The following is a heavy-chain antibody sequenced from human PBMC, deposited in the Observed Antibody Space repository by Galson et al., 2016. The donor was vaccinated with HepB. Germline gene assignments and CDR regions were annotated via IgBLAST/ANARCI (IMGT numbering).Heavy chain of an antibody. D-gene: IGHD6-13*01. CDR2: INQDGSVE. CDR1: GFSIRNHW. V-gene: IGHV3-7*03. Sequence: SLRLSCAASGFSIRNHWMSWVRQAPGKGLEWVANINQDGSVEKYADSVRGRFTVFKDNAKNSFYLQLNSLSADDTAMFYCARIAADGSTFDYWGQGTLVTVSS. CDR3: ARIAADGSTFDY. J-gene: IGHJ4*02.